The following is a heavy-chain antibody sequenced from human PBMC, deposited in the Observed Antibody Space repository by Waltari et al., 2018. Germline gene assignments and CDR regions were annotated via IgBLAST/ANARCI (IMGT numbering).Heavy chain of an antibody. CDR2: SYPGDADT. V-gene: IGHV5-51*03. CDR3: ARISSWWVDY. J-gene: IGHJ6*04. D-gene: IGHD6-13*01. CDR1: GYSFTSYW. Sequence: EVQLVQSGAEVKKPGESLKISCKGSGYSFTSYWIGWVRQMPGKGLEWMGSSYPGDADTRYSPSFKGQGSSSADKSISTAYLQWSSLRASDTAMDYCARISSWWVDYWGKGTTVTVSS.